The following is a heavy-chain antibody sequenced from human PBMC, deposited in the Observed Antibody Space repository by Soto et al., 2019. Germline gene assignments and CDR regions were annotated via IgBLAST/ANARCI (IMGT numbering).Heavy chain of an antibody. V-gene: IGHV4-31*03. Sequence: QVQLQESGPGLVKPSQTLSLTCTVSGVSISSTGYYWSWVRQHPGKALEWIGFLYYSGSTSSNPSLESRVVISLDTSKNQFSLSLTAVTAADTAVYYCARSYDFWSGYGPFDYWGQGTLVTVSS. D-gene: IGHD3-3*01. CDR1: GVSISSTGYY. CDR2: LYYSGST. CDR3: ARSYDFWSGYGPFDY. J-gene: IGHJ4*02.